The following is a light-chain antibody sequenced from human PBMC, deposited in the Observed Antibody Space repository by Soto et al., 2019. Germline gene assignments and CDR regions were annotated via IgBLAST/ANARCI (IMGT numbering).Light chain of an antibody. CDR3: CSYAGSYTVV. CDR2: DVS. Sequence: QSALTQPRSVSGSHGHSVTISCTGTSSDVGGYNYVSWYQQHPGKAPKLMIYDVSKRPSGVPDRFSGSKSGNTASLTISGLQAEDEADYYCCSYAGSYTVVFGGGTKLTVL. J-gene: IGLJ2*01. V-gene: IGLV2-11*01. CDR1: SSDVGGYNY.